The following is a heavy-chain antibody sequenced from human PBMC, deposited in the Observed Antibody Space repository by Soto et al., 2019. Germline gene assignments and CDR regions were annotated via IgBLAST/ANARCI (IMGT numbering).Heavy chain of an antibody. Sequence: GGSLRLSCSPSGFTFSSYAMHWVRQAPGKGLEYVSAISSNGGSTYYADSVEGRFTISRDNSKNTLYLQMSSLRAEDTAVYYCVKLAVDTAMVFGYFDYWGQGTLVTVSS. J-gene: IGHJ4*02. V-gene: IGHV3-64D*08. CDR3: VKLAVDTAMVFGYFDY. CDR2: ISSNGGST. D-gene: IGHD5-18*01. CDR1: GFTFSSYA.